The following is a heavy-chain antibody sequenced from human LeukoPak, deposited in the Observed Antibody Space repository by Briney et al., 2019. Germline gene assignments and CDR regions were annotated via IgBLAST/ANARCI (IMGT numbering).Heavy chain of an antibody. CDR2: IYPGDSET. CDR3: ARRRDLYSGSYYPFDY. V-gene: IGHV5-51*04. J-gene: IGHJ4*02. Sequence: SLKLSCRGSGYRFTRYWIGWVRPMPGKGLEWMWGIYPGDSETRYSPSFQGQVTISADKPISTAYLQWSSLKASDTAMYYCARRRDLYSGSYYPFDYWGQGTLVTVSS. D-gene: IGHD1-26*01. CDR1: GYRFTRYW.